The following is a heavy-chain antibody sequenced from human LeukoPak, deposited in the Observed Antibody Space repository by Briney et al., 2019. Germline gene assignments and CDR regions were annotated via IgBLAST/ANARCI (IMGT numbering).Heavy chain of an antibody. CDR2: IYYSGST. CDR3: ARELRVDYFDY. V-gene: IGHV4-59*01. D-gene: IGHD5-12*01. J-gene: IGHJ4*02. Sequence: SETLSLTCTVPGGSISSYYWSWIRQPPGKGLEWIGYIYYSGSTNYNPSLKSRVTISVDTSKNQFSLKLSSVTAADTAVYYCARELRVDYFDYWGQGTLVTVSS. CDR1: GGSISSYY.